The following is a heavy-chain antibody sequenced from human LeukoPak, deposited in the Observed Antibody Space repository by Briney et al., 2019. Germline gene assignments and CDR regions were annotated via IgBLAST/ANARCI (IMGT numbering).Heavy chain of an antibody. D-gene: IGHD5-18*01. V-gene: IGHV1-69*13. J-gene: IGHJ4*02. Sequence: SVKVSCKASGGTFSSYAISWVRQAPGQGLEWMGGIIPIFGTANYAQKFQGRVTITADESTSTAYMELSSLRSEDTAVYYYASVDTAMASGFDYWGQGTLVTVSS. CDR1: GGTFSSYA. CDR3: ASVDTAMASGFDY. CDR2: IIPIFGTA.